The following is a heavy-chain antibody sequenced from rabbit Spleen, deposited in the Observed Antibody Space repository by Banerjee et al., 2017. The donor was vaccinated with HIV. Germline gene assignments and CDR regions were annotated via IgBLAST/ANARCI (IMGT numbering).Heavy chain of an antibody. CDR2: IDAGSSDFT. J-gene: IGHJ6*01. Sequence: QQLVESGGGLVKPGASLTLTCKASGFSFSGGYYMCWVRQAPGKGLEWIACIDAGSSDFTYFASWAKGRFTISKTSSTTVTLQMTSLTAADTATYFCARDTSSSFSSYGMDLWGQGTLVTVS. V-gene: IGHV1S40*01. CDR1: GFSFSGGYY. D-gene: IGHD1-1*01. CDR3: ARDTSSSFSSYGMDL.